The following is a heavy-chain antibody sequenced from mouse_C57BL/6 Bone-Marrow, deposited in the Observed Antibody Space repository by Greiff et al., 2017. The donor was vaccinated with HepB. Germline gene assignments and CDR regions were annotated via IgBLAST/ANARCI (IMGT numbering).Heavy chain of an antibody. CDR3: ARLLRYQLRGWAMDY. D-gene: IGHD1-1*01. V-gene: IGHV5-17*01. CDR2: ISSGSSTI. CDR1: GFTFSDYG. J-gene: IGHJ4*01. Sequence: EVKLQESGGGLVKPGGSLKLSCAASGFTFSDYGMHWVRQAPEKGLEWVAYISSGSSTIYYADTVKGRFTISRDNAKNTLFLQMTSLRSEDTAMYYCARLLRYQLRGWAMDYWGQGTSVTVSS.